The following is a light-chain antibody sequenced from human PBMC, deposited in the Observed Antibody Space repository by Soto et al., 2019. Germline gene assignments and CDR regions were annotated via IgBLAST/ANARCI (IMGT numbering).Light chain of an antibody. V-gene: IGKV3-11*01. CDR3: HQRSDWPPFT. J-gene: IGKJ3*01. Sequence: EIVLTQSPATLSFSTGERATLSCRASQSIGNHLAWYQQQPGQAPRLLIYEASYRATAVPPRFSGSGSGTDFTLTISSLELEDFAVYYCHQRSDWPPFTFGPGTKVDIK. CDR2: EAS. CDR1: QSIGNH.